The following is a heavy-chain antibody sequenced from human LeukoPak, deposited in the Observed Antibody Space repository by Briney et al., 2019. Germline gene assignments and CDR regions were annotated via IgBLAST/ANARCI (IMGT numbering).Heavy chain of an antibody. D-gene: IGHD3-22*01. CDR1: GYTFTGYY. CDR2: INPNSGGT. Sequence: ASVKVSCKASGYTFTGYYMHWVRQAPGQGLEWMGWINPNSGGTNYAQKFQGRVTMTRDTSISTAYMELSRLRSDDTAVYYCAKLGLYYDSSGYYYFDYWGQGTLVTVSS. V-gene: IGHV1-2*02. CDR3: AKLGLYYDSSGYYYFDY. J-gene: IGHJ4*02.